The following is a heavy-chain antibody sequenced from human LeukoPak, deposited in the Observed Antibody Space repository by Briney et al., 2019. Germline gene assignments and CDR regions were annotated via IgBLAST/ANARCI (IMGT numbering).Heavy chain of an antibody. CDR3: ARGLGDPPTSYYYGLDV. J-gene: IGHJ6*02. CDR2: IGTVDDT. Sequence: PGGSLRLSCAASGFTFSSFDLRWVRQAKGKGLEWVSSIGTVDDTYYSGSVKGRSTISRENARNSLYLQMNSLRAGDTAVYYCARGLGDPPTSYYYGLDVWGQGTTVTVSS. V-gene: IGHV3-13*04. CDR1: GFTFSSFD. D-gene: IGHD3-10*01.